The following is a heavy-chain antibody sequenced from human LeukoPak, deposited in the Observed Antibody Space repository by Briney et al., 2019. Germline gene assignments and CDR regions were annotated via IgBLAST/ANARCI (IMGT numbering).Heavy chain of an antibody. CDR2: IYSGGST. CDR3: AKDDSSSWYGDAFDI. D-gene: IGHD6-13*01. Sequence: GESLRLSCAASGFTVSSNYMSWVRQAPGKGLEWVSVIYSGGSTYYADSVKGRFTISRDNSKNTLYLQMNSLRAEDTAVYYCAKDDSSSWYGDAFDIWGQGTMVTVSS. CDR1: GFTVSSNY. V-gene: IGHV3-53*01. J-gene: IGHJ3*02.